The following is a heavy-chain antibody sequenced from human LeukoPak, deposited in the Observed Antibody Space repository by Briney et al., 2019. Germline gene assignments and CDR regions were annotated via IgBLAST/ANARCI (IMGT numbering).Heavy chain of an antibody. V-gene: IGHV1-18*01. CDR2: ISTYDDNI. J-gene: IGHJ4*02. Sequence: ASVKVSCKASGYTFTTYGLSWVRQAPVQGLEWLGWISTYDDNIKYAQSLQGRLTLTIDTSTSTAYVELRSLTSDDTAVYYCARETYSNILTGTDYWGPGTLVTVSS. CDR3: ARETYSNILTGTDY. CDR1: GYTFTTYG. D-gene: IGHD3-9*01.